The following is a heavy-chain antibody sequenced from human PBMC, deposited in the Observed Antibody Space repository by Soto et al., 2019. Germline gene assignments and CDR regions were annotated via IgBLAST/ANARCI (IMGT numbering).Heavy chain of an antibody. CDR2: IYYSGST. CDR3: ARASPVVTDV. CDR1: GGSISSGDYY. V-gene: IGHV4-30-4*01. Sequence: SATLSLTCTLSGGSISSGDYYWSLIRQPPGKDLELIGYIYYSGSTYYNPSLKSQVNISVDTSKNQFSLKLSSVTAADTAVYYCARASPVVTDVWGQGTTVT. D-gene: IGHD5-18*01. J-gene: IGHJ6*02.